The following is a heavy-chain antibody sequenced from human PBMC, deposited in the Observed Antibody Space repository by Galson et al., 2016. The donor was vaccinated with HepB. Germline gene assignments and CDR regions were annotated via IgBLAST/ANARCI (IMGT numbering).Heavy chain of an antibody. Sequence: SLRLSCAASGITLRGYAMHWVRQAPGKGLDWVSCISRGGTYTYYADSVKGRFTVSRDNAKNSLYLQMNNLRAEDTALYYCASERLDSSGYSYPDAFEIWGQGTLVTVSS. CDR1: GITLRGYA. D-gene: IGHD3-22*01. V-gene: IGHV3-21*01. CDR2: ISRGGTYT. CDR3: ASERLDSSGYSYPDAFEI. J-gene: IGHJ4*02.